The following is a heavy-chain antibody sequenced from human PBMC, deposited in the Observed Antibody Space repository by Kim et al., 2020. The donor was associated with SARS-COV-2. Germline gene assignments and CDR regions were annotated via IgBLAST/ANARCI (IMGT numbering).Heavy chain of an antibody. CDR3: ATAAAPFDY. D-gene: IGHD2-2*01. V-gene: IGHV3-30*02. CDR2: SDK. J-gene: IGHJ4*01. Sequence: SDKYYADSVKGQFTISRDNPKNTLYLQMNSLRAEDTAVYYCATAAAPFDYWGHGTLVTVSS.